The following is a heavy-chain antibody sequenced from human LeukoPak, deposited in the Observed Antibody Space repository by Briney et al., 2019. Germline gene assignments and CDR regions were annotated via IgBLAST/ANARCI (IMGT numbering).Heavy chain of an antibody. CDR2: ISSSGST. Sequence: SQTLSLTCTVSGDSISSGDYYWSWIRQPAGKGLEWIGRISSSGSTNYNPSLKSRVTISVDTSKNQFSLKLGSVTAADTAVYFCARGPYSYDSSGAFDIWGQGTMVTVSS. V-gene: IGHV4-61*02. CDR1: GDSISSGDYY. J-gene: IGHJ3*02. CDR3: ARGPYSYDSSGAFDI. D-gene: IGHD3-22*01.